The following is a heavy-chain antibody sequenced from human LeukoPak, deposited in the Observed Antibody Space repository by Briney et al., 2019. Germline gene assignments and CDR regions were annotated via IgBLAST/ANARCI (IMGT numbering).Heavy chain of an antibody. J-gene: IGHJ4*02. CDR2: IYPGDSDT. CDR3: ARLALGIAADFDY. CDR1: GYSFTSYW. D-gene: IGHD6-13*01. Sequence: GESLKISCKGSGYSFTSYWIGWVRQMPGKGLEWRGIIYPGDSDTRYSPSFQGQVTISADNSISTAYLQWSSLKASDTAMYYCARLALGIAADFDYWGQGTLVTVSS. V-gene: IGHV5-51*01.